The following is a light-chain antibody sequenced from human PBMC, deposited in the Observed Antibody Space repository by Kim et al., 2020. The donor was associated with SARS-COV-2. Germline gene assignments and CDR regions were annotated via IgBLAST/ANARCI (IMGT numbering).Light chain of an antibody. Sequence: SLGDRVTITCRADRGSGKYLNWHQQNPGRPPKLLIYEASNLETGVPSRFSGSGSATNFTFTISSLQPEDFATYYCQQYDSLPPTFGGGTKVDIK. CDR1: RGSGKY. CDR3: QQYDSLPPT. V-gene: IGKV1-33*01. J-gene: IGKJ4*01. CDR2: EAS.